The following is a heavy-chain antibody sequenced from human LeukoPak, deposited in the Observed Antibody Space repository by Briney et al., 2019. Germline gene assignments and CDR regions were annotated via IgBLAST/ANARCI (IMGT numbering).Heavy chain of an antibody. CDR2: ISYDGSNK. V-gene: IGHV3-30*18. CDR1: GYTFTGYY. J-gene: IGHJ4*02. CDR3: AKGLDWNYLFQPFDY. D-gene: IGHD1-7*01. Sequence: SCKASGYTFTGYYMHWVRQAPGKGLEWVAVISYDGSNKYYADSVKGRFTISRDNSKNTLYLQMNSLRAEDTAVYYCAKGLDWNYLFQPFDYWGQGTLVTVSS.